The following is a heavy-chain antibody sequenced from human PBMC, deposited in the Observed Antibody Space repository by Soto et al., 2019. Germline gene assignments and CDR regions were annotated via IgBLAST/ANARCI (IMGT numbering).Heavy chain of an antibody. CDR3: ARDHVGSDFFDP. V-gene: IGHV6-1*01. CDR1: GDSVSTDGAA. D-gene: IGHD2-21*02. J-gene: IGHJ5*01. Sequence: PSQTLSLTCDTSGDSVSTDGAAWNWIRQSPSRGLEWLGRTYYRSKWYYDYAPSVRSRITINPDTSKNQFSLQLNSVTPEDTAMYYCARDHVGSDFFDPWGQGTLVTVSS. CDR2: TYYRSKWYY.